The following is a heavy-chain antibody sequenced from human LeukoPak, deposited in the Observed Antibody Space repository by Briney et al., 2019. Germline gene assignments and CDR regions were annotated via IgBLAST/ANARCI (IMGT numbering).Heavy chain of an antibody. J-gene: IGHJ4*02. D-gene: IGHD6-13*01. CDR2: IYYSGST. CDR1: GGSISSYY. V-gene: IGHV4-59*01. CDR3: AREGPPGSWYSFFDY. Sequence: PSETLSLTCTVSGGSISSYYWSWIRQPPGKGLEWIGYIYYSGSTNYNPSLKSRVTISVDTSKNQFSLKLSSVTAADTAVYYCAREGPPGSWYSFFDYWGQGTLVTVSS.